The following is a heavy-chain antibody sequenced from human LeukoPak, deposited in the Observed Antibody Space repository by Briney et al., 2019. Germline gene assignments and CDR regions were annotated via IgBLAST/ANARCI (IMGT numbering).Heavy chain of an antibody. CDR3: ARDAWDSSGYWGPRGAFDI. CDR2: IKQDGSEK. CDR1: GFTFSSYW. V-gene: IGHV3-7*01. D-gene: IGHD3-22*01. J-gene: IGHJ3*02. Sequence: GGSLRLSCAASGFTFSSYWMSWVRQAPGKGLEWVANIKQDGSEKYYVDSVKGRFTISRDNAKNSLYLQMNSLRAEDTAVYYCARDAWDSSGYWGPRGAFDIWGQGTMVTVSS.